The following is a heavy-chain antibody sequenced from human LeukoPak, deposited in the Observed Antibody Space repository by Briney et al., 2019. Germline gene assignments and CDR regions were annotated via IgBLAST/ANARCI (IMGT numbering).Heavy chain of an antibody. Sequence: GGFLRLSCAASGFTFNSNGMHWVRQAPGKGLEGVALIWYDGSNKYYADSVKGRVTISRDNSKNTLYLQMDSLRAEDTAVYYCAKAGDNSGYYPAFYYYMDVWGRGTTVTVSS. CDR1: GFTFNSNG. CDR2: IWYDGSNK. CDR3: AKAGDNSGYYPAFYYYMDV. V-gene: IGHV3-33*06. J-gene: IGHJ6*03. D-gene: IGHD3-22*01.